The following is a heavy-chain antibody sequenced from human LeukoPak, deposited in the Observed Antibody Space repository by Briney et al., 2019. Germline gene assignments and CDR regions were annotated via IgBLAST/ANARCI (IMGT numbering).Heavy chain of an antibody. CDR1: GGSICSGDYY. V-gene: IGHV4-30-4*01. D-gene: IGHD3-16*01. CDR3: AKRGGDGVDY. J-gene: IGHJ4*02. CDR2: IYYSGST. Sequence: SETLSLTCTVSGGSICSGDYYWSWIRQPSGKGLEWIGYIYYSGSTYYNPSLKSRVTISVDTSKNQFSLKLSSVTAADTAVYYCAKRGGDGVDYWGQGTLVTVSS.